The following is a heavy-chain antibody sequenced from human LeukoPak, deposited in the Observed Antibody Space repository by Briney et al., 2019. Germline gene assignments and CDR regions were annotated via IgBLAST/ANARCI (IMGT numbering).Heavy chain of an antibody. Sequence: ASVKVSCKASGGTFSSYAIRWVRQAPGQGLEWMGRIVPILGRANYAQKFQGRVTITADKSTSTAYMELSSLRSEDTAVYYCARSKSVVVTAHPACWGEGTLVT. V-gene: IGHV1-69*04. CDR1: GGTFSSYA. J-gene: IGHJ4*02. CDR2: IVPILGRA. CDR3: ARSKSVVVTAHPAC. D-gene: IGHD2-21*02.